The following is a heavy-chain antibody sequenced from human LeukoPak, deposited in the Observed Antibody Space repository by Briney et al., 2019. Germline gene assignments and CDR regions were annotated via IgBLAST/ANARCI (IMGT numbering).Heavy chain of an antibody. J-gene: IGHJ6*02. CDR1: GFTFSSYG. D-gene: IGHD3-10*01. CDR3: AKERAAIWFGVSEYGMDV. CDR2: ISYDGSKK. Sequence: PGGSLRLSCAAPGFTFSSYGMHWVRQAPGKGLEWVAVISYDGSKKYYADSVKGRFTISRDNSKNTLYLQMNSLRAEDTAVYYCAKERAAIWFGVSEYGMDVWGQGTTVTVSS. V-gene: IGHV3-30*18.